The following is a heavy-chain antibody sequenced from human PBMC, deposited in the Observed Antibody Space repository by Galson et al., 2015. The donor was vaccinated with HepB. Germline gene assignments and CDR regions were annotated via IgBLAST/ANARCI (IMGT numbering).Heavy chain of an antibody. CDR1: GGSISSYY. Sequence: ETLSLTCTVSGGSISSYYWSWIRQPPGKGLEWIGYIYYSGSTNYNPSLKSRVTISVDTSKNQFSLKLSSVTAADTAVYYCARAHYGDGWTLYYYYYMDVWGKGTTVTVSS. V-gene: IGHV4-59*01. D-gene: IGHD4-17*01. CDR2: IYYSGST. J-gene: IGHJ6*03. CDR3: ARAHYGDGWTLYYYYYMDV.